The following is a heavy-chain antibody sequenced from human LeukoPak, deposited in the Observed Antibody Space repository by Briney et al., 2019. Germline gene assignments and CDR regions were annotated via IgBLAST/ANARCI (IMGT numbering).Heavy chain of an antibody. J-gene: IGHJ4*02. D-gene: IGHD3-3*01. V-gene: IGHV3-23*01. CDR2: NSGSGGST. CDR3: AKDTVYYDFWSGYSFDY. CDR1: GFTFSSYA. Sequence: GGSLRLSCAASGFTFSSYAMSWVRQAPGKGLEWVSANSGSGGSTYYADSVKGRFTISRDNSKNTLYLQMNSLRAEDTAVYYCAKDTVYYDFWSGYSFDYWGQGTLVTVSS.